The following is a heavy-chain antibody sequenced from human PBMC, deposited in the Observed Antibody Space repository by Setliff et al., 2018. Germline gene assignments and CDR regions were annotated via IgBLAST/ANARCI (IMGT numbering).Heavy chain of an antibody. CDR2: ISSGGETI. CDR3: AKDPGDSSGSFEY. CDR1: GFRFSDHY. J-gene: IGHJ4*02. V-gene: IGHV3-11*01. Sequence: GGSLRLSCVGSGFRFSDHYMTWVRQAPGKGLEWLSDISSGGETISYADSVKGRFTTSRDNAKNSLYLQMNSLRAEDTAVYSCAKDPGDSSGSFEYWGQGTPVTVSS. D-gene: IGHD3-22*01.